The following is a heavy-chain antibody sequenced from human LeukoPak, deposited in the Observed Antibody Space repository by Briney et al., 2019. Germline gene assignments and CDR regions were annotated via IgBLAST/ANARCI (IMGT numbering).Heavy chain of an antibody. CDR2: VNSDGGST. CDR1: GFTFSSHW. Sequence: GGSLRLSCVASGFTFSSHWMHWVRRAPGKGLVWVSRVNSDGGSTRYADSVQGRFTISRDNAKNSLSLQMNSLRAEDTAVYYCARVNSSGLYFFDYWGQGTLVTVSS. D-gene: IGHD6-19*01. J-gene: IGHJ4*02. V-gene: IGHV3-74*01. CDR3: ARVNSSGLYFFDY.